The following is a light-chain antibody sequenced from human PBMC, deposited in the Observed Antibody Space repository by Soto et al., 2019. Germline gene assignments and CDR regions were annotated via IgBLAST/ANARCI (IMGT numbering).Light chain of an antibody. CDR3: SSYIGSSTYV. J-gene: IGLJ1*01. Sequence: QSALTQPASVSGSPGQSITISCTGTSSDIGGYNYVSWYQHHPGKAPKLMIFDVSYRPSGVSNRFSGSKSGNTASLTISGLQAEDEADYYCSSYIGSSTYVFGTGAKVTVL. V-gene: IGLV2-14*01. CDR1: SSDIGGYNY. CDR2: DVS.